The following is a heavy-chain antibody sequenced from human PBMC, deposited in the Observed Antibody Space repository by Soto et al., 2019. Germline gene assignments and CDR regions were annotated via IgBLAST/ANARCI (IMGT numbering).Heavy chain of an antibody. V-gene: IGHV4-61*01. D-gene: IGHD4-17*01. CDR2: IYYSGST. Sequence: QVQLQESGPGLVKPSETLSLTCTVSGGSVSSGSYYWSWIRQPPGKGLEWIGYIYYSGSTHYNPPLKNRGTISVDTSKTLFSLKLSSVTAADTAVYYCANYPTTVTSDYWGQGTLVTVSS. CDR1: GGSVSSGSYY. J-gene: IGHJ4*02. CDR3: ANYPTTVTSDY.